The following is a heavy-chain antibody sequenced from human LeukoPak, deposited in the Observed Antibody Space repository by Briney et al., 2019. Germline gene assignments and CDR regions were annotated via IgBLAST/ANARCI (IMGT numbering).Heavy chain of an antibody. CDR2: INQGGST. CDR1: GGSFSSYY. Sequence: PSETPSLTCVINGGSFSSYYWSWIRQVPGKGLEWIGEINQGGSTNFNPSLESRVRMSVDTSKNQFSLNVRSLSAADTAVYFCARHDFSGYAFDFWGQGTTVTVSS. D-gene: IGHD3/OR15-3a*01. V-gene: IGHV4-34*01. J-gene: IGHJ3*01. CDR3: ARHDFSGYAFDF.